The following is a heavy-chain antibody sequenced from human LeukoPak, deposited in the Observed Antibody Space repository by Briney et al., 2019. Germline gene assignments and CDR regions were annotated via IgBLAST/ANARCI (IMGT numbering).Heavy chain of an antibody. D-gene: IGHD3-3*01. V-gene: IGHV4-59*01. CDR2: IYNSGST. Sequence: SETLSLTCTVSGGSISSYYWSWIRQPPGKGLEWIGYIYNSGSTNYNPSLKSRVTISVDTSKNQFSLKLSSVTAADTAVYYCARTWSNWFDPWGQGTLVTVSS. CDR1: GGSISSYY. CDR3: ARTWSNWFDP. J-gene: IGHJ5*02.